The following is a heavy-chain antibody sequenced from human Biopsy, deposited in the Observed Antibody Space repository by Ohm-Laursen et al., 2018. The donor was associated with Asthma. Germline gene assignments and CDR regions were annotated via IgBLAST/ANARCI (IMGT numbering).Heavy chain of an antibody. CDR2: IVPLLHRP. CDR1: GVNFPNND. J-gene: IGHJ4*02. CDR3: ARRRDGHNFGFDY. D-gene: IGHD5-24*01. V-gene: IGHV1-69*10. Sequence: ASVKVSCKASGVNFPNNDISWFRQAPGQEPEWLGGIVPLLHRPQYAQRLQGRVTITADESTSTAYMELRNLKSDDTAVYFCARRRDGHNFGFDYWGQGTLVIVSS.